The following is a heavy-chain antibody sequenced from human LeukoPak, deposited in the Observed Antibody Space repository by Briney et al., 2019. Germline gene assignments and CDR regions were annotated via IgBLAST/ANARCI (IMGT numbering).Heavy chain of an antibody. CDR1: GFTFSDYY. D-gene: IGHD3-16*01. J-gene: IGHJ6*02. V-gene: IGHV3-11*01. CDR3: ARSITFGGVYYYGMDV. Sequence: GGSLRLSCAASGFTFSDYYMSWIRQAPGKGLEWVSYISSSGSNIYYADSVKGRFTISRDNAKNSLYLQMNSPRAEDTAVYYCARSITFGGVYYYGMDVWGQGTTVTVSS. CDR2: ISSSGSNI.